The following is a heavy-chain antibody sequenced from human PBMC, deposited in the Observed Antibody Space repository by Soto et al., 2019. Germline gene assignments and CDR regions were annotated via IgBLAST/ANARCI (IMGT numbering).Heavy chain of an antibody. J-gene: IGHJ6*02. Sequence: QVQLVQSGAEVKKPGASVKVSCKASGYTFTSYGISWVRQAPGQGLEWMGWISAYNGNTNHAQKLQGRVTMTTDTSTSTAYRERRSLGSDVTAVYYCARGPYYDFWGRTYCYYYGMDVRGQGTTVTVAS. V-gene: IGHV1-18*01. CDR3: ARGPYYDFWGRTYCYYYGMDV. D-gene: IGHD3-3*01. CDR2: ISAYNGNT. CDR1: GYTFTSYG.